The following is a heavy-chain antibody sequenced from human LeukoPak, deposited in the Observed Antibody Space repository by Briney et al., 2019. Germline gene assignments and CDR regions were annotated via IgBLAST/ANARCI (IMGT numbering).Heavy chain of an antibody. D-gene: IGHD6-19*01. CDR3: ARVPVSSGWNVADY. CDR1: GFTFSTYN. V-gene: IGHV3-21*01. J-gene: IGHJ4*02. CDR2: IISSSRYT. Sequence: GGSLRLSWAASGFTFSTYNMDGFPQSPGKGLKWVASIISSSRYTYLADPVKGRFPISRDNPKTSLSLKIHSLRPEAPPMYSCARVPVSSGWNVADYWGQGTLVTVSS.